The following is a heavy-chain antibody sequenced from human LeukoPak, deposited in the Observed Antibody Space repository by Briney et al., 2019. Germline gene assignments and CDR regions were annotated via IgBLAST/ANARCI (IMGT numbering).Heavy chain of an antibody. CDR2: IKQDGSQK. Sequence: GGSLRLSCEVSGFTFSTYWMKWVRQAQGKGREWVANIKQDGSQKYYVDSVKGRFIISRDNAKNSLYLQMNSVRAEDTAVYYCAREGTFGDYRASGDHWGQGALVTVSS. CDR3: AREGTFGDYRASGDH. CDR1: GFTFSTYW. V-gene: IGHV3-7*03. D-gene: IGHD2-21*02. J-gene: IGHJ4*02.